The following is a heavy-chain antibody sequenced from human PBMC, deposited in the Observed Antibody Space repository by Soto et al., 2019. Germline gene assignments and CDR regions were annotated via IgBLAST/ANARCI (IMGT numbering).Heavy chain of an antibody. CDR3: AKDAVPYNGKWDWFDS. D-gene: IGHD1-20*01. Sequence: DVQLLESGGGLVQPGGSLTLSCAASRFTFSDFAMSWVRQAPGKGLEWVSSIGGGGSDTYYADSVKGRFTISRDNSKNTLYLQMDSLRDEDTAVYYCAKDAVPYNGKWDWFDSWGQGTLVIFSS. CDR1: RFTFSDFA. V-gene: IGHV3-23*01. CDR2: IGGGGSDT. J-gene: IGHJ5*01.